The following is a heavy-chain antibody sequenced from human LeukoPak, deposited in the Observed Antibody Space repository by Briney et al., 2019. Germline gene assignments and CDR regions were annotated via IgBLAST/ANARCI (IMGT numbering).Heavy chain of an antibody. CDR1: GFTFSSYA. CDR2: ISGSGGST. D-gene: IGHD3-9*01. CDR3: AKGVRTVLRYFDWLSSDAFDI. Sequence: GGSLRLSCAASGFTFSSYAMSWVRQAPGKGLEWVSAISGSGGSTYYADSVKSRFTISRDSSKNTLYLQMNSLRAEDTAVYYCAKGVRTVLRYFDWLSSDAFDIWGQGTMVTVSS. J-gene: IGHJ3*02. V-gene: IGHV3-23*01.